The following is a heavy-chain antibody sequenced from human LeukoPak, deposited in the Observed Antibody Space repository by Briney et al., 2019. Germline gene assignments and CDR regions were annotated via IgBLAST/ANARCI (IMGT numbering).Heavy chain of an antibody. D-gene: IGHD2-15*01. CDR3: VKAKRPYCSRDTCDGFDY. CDR2: ISWNSENI. CDR1: GFTFDEYA. V-gene: IGHV3-9*01. Sequence: PGGSLRLSCAASGFTFDEYAIHWVRQVPGKGLEWVSGISWNSENIGYAASVKGRFTISRDNAKNSLYLQMNSLRAEDTALYYCVKAKRPYCSRDTCDGFDYWGQGTLVTVSS. J-gene: IGHJ4*02.